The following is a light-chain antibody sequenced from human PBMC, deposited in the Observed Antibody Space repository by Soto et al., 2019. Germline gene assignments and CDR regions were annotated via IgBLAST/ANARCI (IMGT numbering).Light chain of an antibody. CDR2: GES. V-gene: IGKV1-27*01. CDR1: EDIINC. J-gene: IGKJ4*01. Sequence: DIQMTQSPSSLAASIGDRVTLTCRATEDIINCLAWFQQKQGKVPKLLIYGESTLHSGVPSGFSGSGSGSEFTLTLSSLEPDDVATYYCQKHSSGGPLTFGGGTQGEIK. CDR3: QKHSSGGPLT.